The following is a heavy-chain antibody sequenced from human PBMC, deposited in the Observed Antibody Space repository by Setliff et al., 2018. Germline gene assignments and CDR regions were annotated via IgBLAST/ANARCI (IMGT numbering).Heavy chain of an antibody. Sequence: PGGSLRLSCAASGLTFRTYAMSWVRQAPGKGLEWVSSTTRSGDAMYYTDSVKGRFTISRDNAKNSLYLQMNSLRAEDTAVYYCARGHTTVSTGYWGQGTLVTVSS. J-gene: IGHJ4*02. CDR3: ARGHTTVSTGY. D-gene: IGHD4-17*01. CDR2: TTRSGDAM. V-gene: IGHV3-21*04. CDR1: GLTFRTYA.